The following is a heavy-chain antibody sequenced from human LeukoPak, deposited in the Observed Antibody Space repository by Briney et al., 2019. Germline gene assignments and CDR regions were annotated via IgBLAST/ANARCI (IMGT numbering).Heavy chain of an antibody. CDR2: INHSGSA. V-gene: IGHV4-34*01. CDR1: GGSFSGYY. Sequence: SETLSLTCAVYGGSFSGYYWSWVRQPPGKGLEWVGEINHSGSANYNPPLKSRVPISVDTPKHQFSLKLSSVTAAHTAVYYCARGLGLRYFDLSKSWLDPWGQASLVTDCS. CDR3: ARGLGLRYFDLSKSWLDP. D-gene: IGHD3-9*01. J-gene: IGHJ5*02.